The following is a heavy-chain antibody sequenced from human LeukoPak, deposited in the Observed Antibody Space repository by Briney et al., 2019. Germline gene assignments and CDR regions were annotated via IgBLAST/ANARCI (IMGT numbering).Heavy chain of an antibody. CDR1: GGSISSGDYY. CDR3: ARARVKPSYCSGGSCRFETYYFDY. CDR2: IYYSGST. V-gene: IGHV4-30-4*01. J-gene: IGHJ4*02. D-gene: IGHD2-15*01. Sequence: TSQTLSLTCTVSGGSISSGDYYWSWIRQPPGKGLEWIGYIYYSGSTYYNPSLKSRVTISVDTSKNQFSLKLSSVTAADTAVYYCARARVKPSYCSGGSCRFETYYFDYWGQGTPVTVSS.